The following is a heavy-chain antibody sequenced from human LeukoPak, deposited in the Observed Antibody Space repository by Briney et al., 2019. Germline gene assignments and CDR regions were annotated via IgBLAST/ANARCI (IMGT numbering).Heavy chain of an antibody. J-gene: IGHJ4*02. Sequence: ASVKVSCKPSGYTFTGYYLHWVRQAPGQVFEWLGWINTNTGATVYAQNFQGRVTMSGDTSISTAYMELSSLRSDDTAVYYCARDRVGSGWPRPFYFEFWGQGTLVTVSS. V-gene: IGHV1-2*02. CDR2: INTNTGAT. CDR3: ARDRVGSGWPRPFYFEF. D-gene: IGHD6-19*01. CDR1: GYTFTGYY.